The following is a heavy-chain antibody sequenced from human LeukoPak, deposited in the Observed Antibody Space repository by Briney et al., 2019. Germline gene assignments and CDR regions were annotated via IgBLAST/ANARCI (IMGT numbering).Heavy chain of an antibody. D-gene: IGHD4-17*01. CDR1: GYTFTSYG. CDR3: ARVRLDTTVTSPPGYYYYYMDV. J-gene: IGHJ6*03. CDR2: ISAYNGNT. Sequence: ASVKVSCKASGYTFTSYGISWVRQAPGQGLEWMGWISAYNGNTNYAQKLQGRVTMTTDTSTSTAYMELRSLRSDDTAVYYCARVRLDTTVTSPPGYYYYYMDVWGKGTTVTVSS. V-gene: IGHV1-18*01.